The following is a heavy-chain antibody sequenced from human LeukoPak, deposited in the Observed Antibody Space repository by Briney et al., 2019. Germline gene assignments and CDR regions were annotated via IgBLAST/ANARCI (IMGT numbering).Heavy chain of an antibody. CDR2: IYTSGST. V-gene: IGHV4-61*02. Sequence: SETLSLTCTVSGGSISSSSYYWGWIRQPAGKGLEWIGRIYTSGSTNYNPSLKSRVTISVGTSKNQFSLKLSSVTAADTAVYYWARDRVRGVHNWFDPWGQGTLVTVSS. CDR1: GGSISSSSYY. CDR3: ARDRVRGVHNWFDP. J-gene: IGHJ5*02. D-gene: IGHD3-10*01.